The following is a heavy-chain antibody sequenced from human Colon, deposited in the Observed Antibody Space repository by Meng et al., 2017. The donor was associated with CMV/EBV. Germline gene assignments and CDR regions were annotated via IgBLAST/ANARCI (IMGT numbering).Heavy chain of an antibody. CDR3: ARAPLSGYFYDF. J-gene: IGHJ4*02. Sequence: LSLTCAASGFTFSSYGMHWVRQAPGKGLEWISSISSGGSYIFYADSAKGRFTISRDDAKNSLYLQMNSLRVDDTAVYYCARAPLSGYFYDFWGQGTLVTVSS. CDR2: ISSGGSYI. D-gene: IGHD3-22*01. CDR1: GFTFSSYG. V-gene: IGHV3-21*01.